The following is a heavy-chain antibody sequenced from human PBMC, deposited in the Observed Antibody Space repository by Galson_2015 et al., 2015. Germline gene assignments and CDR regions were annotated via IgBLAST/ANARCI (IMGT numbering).Heavy chain of an antibody. CDR3: AGNYGSGTWYKAWGQDAFDI. V-gene: IGHV3-53*01. CDR1: GFTVSSKY. J-gene: IGHJ3*02. CDR2: IYSGGGT. D-gene: IGHD3-10*01. Sequence: SLRLSCAASGFTVSSKYMSWVRQAPGKGLELVSVIYSGGGTDYADSVKGRFTLSRDNSKNTLYLQMNSLRDEDTAVYYCAGNYGSGTWYKAWGQDAFDIWGKGQRSPSLQ.